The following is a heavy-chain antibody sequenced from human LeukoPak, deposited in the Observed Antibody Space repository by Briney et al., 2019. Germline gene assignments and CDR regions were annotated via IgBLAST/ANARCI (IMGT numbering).Heavy chain of an antibody. Sequence: GASVKVSCKASGYTFTGYYMHWVRQAPGKGLEWMGGFDPEDGETIYAQKFQGRVTMTEDTSTDTAYMELSSLRSEDTAVYYCATLRPNYDSSGYYRDYWGQGTLVTVSS. J-gene: IGHJ4*02. V-gene: IGHV1-24*01. CDR2: FDPEDGET. D-gene: IGHD3-22*01. CDR3: ATLRPNYDSSGYYRDY. CDR1: GYTFTGYY.